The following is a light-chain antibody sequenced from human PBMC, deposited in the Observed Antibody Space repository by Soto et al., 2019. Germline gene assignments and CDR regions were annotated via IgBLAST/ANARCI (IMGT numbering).Light chain of an antibody. CDR2: KAS. CDR1: EYISSW. Sequence: DIQMTQSPSTLSASVGARVTITCRASEYISSWLAWYQQKPGKAPKLLIHKASILESGVPSRFSGSGSGTEFTLTVSSLQPEDFATYYCLQDHDDSWTFGQGTKVDIK. J-gene: IGKJ1*01. V-gene: IGKV1-5*03. CDR3: LQDHDDSWT.